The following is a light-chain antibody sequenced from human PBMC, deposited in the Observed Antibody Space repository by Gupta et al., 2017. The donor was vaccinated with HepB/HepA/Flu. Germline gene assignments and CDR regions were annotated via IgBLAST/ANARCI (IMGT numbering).Light chain of an antibody. J-gene: IGKJ4*01. V-gene: IGKV1-9*01. CDR3: QQLNSYPAIT. Sequence: DIQLTQSPSFLSASVGDRVTITCRASQGISSYLAWYQQKPGKAPKLLIYAASTLRSGVPSRFSGSGSGTEFTLTISSRQPEDFATYYCQQLNSYPAITFGGGTKVEIK. CDR1: QGISSY. CDR2: AAS.